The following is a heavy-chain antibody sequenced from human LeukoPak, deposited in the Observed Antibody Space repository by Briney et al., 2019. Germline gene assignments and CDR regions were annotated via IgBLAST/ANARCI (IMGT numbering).Heavy chain of an antibody. D-gene: IGHD3-22*01. CDR2: IYHSGST. CDR3: AKDGYYDSSGYYYYFDY. Sequence: SEPLSLTCTVSADSISSNDYYWGWIRQPPGKGLEWIGSIYHSGSTYYNPSLKSRVTISVDTSKNQFSLKLSSVTAADTAVYYCAKDGYYDSSGYYYYFDYWGQGTLVTVSS. V-gene: IGHV4-39*07. J-gene: IGHJ4*02. CDR1: ADSISSNDYY.